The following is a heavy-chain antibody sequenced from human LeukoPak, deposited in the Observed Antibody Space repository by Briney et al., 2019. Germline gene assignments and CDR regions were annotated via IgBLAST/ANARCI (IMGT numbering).Heavy chain of an antibody. V-gene: IGHV1-69*04. CDR1: GGTFSSYA. J-gene: IGHJ3*02. CDR3: ARDNAFDI. CDR2: IIPILGIA. Sequence: SVKLSCKASGGTFSSYAISWVRQAPGQGLEWMGRIIPILGIANYAQKFQGRVTITADKSTSTAYMELSSLRSEDTAVYYCARDNAFDIWGQGTMVTVSS.